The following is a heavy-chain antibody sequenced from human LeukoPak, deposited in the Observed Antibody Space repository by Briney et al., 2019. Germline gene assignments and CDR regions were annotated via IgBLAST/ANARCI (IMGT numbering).Heavy chain of an antibody. CDR3: ARGRCTNGVCYKAIRYYYYYMDV. V-gene: IGHV1-2*02. Sequence: ASMKVSCKAFGYNFITHYMHWVRQAPGQGLEWMGWINPNSGDTKYAQKFQGRVTMTRDTSISTAYMDLSSLRSEDTAVYYCARGRCTNGVCYKAIRYYYYYMDVWGKGTTVTVSS. J-gene: IGHJ6*03. CDR2: INPNSGDT. CDR1: GYNFITHY. D-gene: IGHD2-8*01.